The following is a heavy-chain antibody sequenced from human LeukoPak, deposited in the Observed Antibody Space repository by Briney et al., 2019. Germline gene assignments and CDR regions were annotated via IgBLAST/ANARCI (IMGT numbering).Heavy chain of an antibody. Sequence: GESLKISCKGSGYTFSSYWIGWVRQMPGKGLEWMGIIYPGDSDTRYSPSLQGQVTISVDTSIGTAYLQWSSLKDSDTAIYYCARQKDFRLDYWGQGTLVTVSS. CDR2: IYPGDSDT. J-gene: IGHJ4*02. D-gene: IGHD3-3*01. V-gene: IGHV5-51*01. CDR1: GYTFSSYW. CDR3: ARQKDFRLDY.